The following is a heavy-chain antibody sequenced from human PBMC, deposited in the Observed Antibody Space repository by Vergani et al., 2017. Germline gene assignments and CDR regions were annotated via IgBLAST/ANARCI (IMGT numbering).Heavy chain of an antibody. CDR1: GFTFGDYA. D-gene: IGHD6-19*01. J-gene: IGHJ3*02. CDR3: AKVGRSEVAGTFGAFDI. V-gene: IGHV3-23*01. Sequence: EVQLLESGGGLVQPGGSLRLSCTASGFTFGDYAMTWVRQAPGEGLEWVSGISGSGGFTYYADSVKGRFTISRDNSKNTMFLQMNNLRAEDTAVYYCAKVGRSEVAGTFGAFDIWGQGTMVTVSS. CDR2: ISGSGGFT.